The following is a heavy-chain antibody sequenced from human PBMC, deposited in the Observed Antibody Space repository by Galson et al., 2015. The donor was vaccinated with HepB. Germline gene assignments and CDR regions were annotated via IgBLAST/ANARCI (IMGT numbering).Heavy chain of an antibody. CDR3: TRQKGGGASYYYDY. CDR1: GFTFRSYY. D-gene: IGHD1-26*01. CDR2: ISHDGNNK. Sequence: SLRLSCAASGFTFRSYYMHWVRQAPGKGLESVAFISHDGNNKYYADAVKGRFTISRDNSKDTLYVQMNSLTPGDTAVYYCTRQKGGGASYYYDYWGQGTLVTVSS. J-gene: IGHJ4*02. V-gene: IGHV3-30-3*01.